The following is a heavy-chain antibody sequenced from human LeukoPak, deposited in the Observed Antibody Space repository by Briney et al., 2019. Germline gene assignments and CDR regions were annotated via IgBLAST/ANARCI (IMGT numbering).Heavy chain of an antibody. CDR1: EXTFSRYA. Sequence: GGSLRPSCAAPEXTFSRYAMTWVRQAPGKGLEWVSSITSRDGRTSYADSVKGRFTVSRDNSKNTLYLQMNHLRVEDTAVYYCARDPNGDYLGAFDFWGQGTLVTVSS. CDR3: ARDPNGDYLGAFDF. D-gene: IGHD4-17*01. J-gene: IGHJ3*01. V-gene: IGHV3-23*01. CDR2: ITSRDGRT.